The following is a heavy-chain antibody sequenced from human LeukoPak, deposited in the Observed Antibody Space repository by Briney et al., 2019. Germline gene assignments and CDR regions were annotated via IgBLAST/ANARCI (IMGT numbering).Heavy chain of an antibody. CDR1: GFTLRSYA. J-gene: IGHJ4*02. V-gene: IGHV3-23*01. D-gene: IGHD2/OR15-2a*01. Sequence: PGGSLRLSCVVSGFTLRSYAMNWVRQAPGKGLEWVSAISGSGSGAYYGDSVRGRFTISRDNPKNTLYLQMNSLRAEDTAVYYCAFPYSTTGILVGGYFDHWGQGTLVTVSS. CDR3: AFPYSTTGILVGGYFDH. CDR2: ISGSGSGA.